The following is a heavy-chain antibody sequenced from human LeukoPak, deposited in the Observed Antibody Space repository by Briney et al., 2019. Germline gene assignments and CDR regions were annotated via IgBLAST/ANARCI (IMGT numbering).Heavy chain of an antibody. D-gene: IGHD3-16*02. CDR2: ISPYNGNT. Sequence: ASVKLSCKASGYTFTSYGISWVRQAPGQGLEWMGSISPYNGNTNYAERLQGRVIMTTDTSTRTAYMELRSLRSDDTAVFYCARDQYDYVWGSYRPHFDYWGQGTLVTVSS. CDR1: GYTFTSYG. CDR3: ARDQYDYVWGSYRPHFDY. J-gene: IGHJ4*02. V-gene: IGHV1-18*04.